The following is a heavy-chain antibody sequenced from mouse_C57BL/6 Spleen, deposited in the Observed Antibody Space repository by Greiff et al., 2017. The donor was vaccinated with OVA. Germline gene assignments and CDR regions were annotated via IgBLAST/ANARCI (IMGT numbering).Heavy chain of an antibody. CDR3: ARNYGYDEGYAMDY. D-gene: IGHD2-2*01. CDR1: GYTFTSYG. V-gene: IGHV1-81*01. CDR2: IYPRSGTT. J-gene: IGHJ4*01. Sequence: QVQLQQSGAELARPGASVKLSCKASGYTFTSYGISWVKQRTGQGLEWIGEIYPRSGTTYYNEKFKGKTTLTADKSSSTAYMELRSLTSEDSAVYFCARNYGYDEGYAMDYWGQGTSVTVSS.